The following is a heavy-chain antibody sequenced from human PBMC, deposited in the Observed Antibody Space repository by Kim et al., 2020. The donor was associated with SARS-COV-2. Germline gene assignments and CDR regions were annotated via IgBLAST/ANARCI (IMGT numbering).Heavy chain of an antibody. V-gene: IGHV1-24*01. D-gene: IGHD3-22*01. J-gene: IGHJ4*02. Sequence: QKFQGRVTMTEDTSTDTAYMELSSLRSEDTAVYYCATELVWDSSGYYYDYWGQGTLVTVSS. CDR3: ATELVWDSSGYYYDY.